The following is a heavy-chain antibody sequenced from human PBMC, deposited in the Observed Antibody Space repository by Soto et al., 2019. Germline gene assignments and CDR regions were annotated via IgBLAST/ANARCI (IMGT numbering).Heavy chain of an antibody. D-gene: IGHD2-15*01. J-gene: IGHJ4*02. V-gene: IGHV3-23*01. CDR3: AKSWVKYCSGGSCSHFDY. Sequence: QSGGSLSLSCAASGFTISSYAMSWVRQAPGKGLEWVSAISGSGGSTYYADSVKGRFTISRDNSKNTLYLQMNSLRAEDTAVYYCAKSWVKYCSGGSCSHFDYWGQGILVTV. CDR2: ISGSGGST. CDR1: GFTISSYA.